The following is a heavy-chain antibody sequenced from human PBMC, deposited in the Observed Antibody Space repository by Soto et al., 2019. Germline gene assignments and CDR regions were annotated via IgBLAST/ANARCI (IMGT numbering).Heavy chain of an antibody. V-gene: IGHV3-21*01. D-gene: IGHD6-25*01. CDR3: TRDAVRDSGVRGWFDP. Sequence: GGSLRLTCAASGFTFRSLTINWDRQAPGKGLEWVATINSNRAYINYTDALRGRFTISRDNSKNSLHLQKNSLRAADTAVYYCTRDAVRDSGVRGWFDPWGPGTLVTVSS. CDR1: GFTFRSLT. J-gene: IGHJ5*02. CDR2: INSNRAYI.